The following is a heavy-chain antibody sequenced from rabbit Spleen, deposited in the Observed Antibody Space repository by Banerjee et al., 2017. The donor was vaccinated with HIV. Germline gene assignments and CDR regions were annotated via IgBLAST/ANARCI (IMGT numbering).Heavy chain of an antibody. CDR3: ARDAGRGDYIDGVFNL. Sequence: QEQLVESGGGLVKPEGSLTLTCKASAFSFSDRDVMCWVRQAPGKGLEWIACINAATAKPVYATWAKGRFTISRTSSTTVTLQMTSLTVADTATYFCARDAGRGDYIDGVFNLWGPGTLVTVS. CDR1: AFSFSDRDV. D-gene: IGHD8-1*01. CDR2: INAATAKP. J-gene: IGHJ4*01. V-gene: IGHV1S45*01.